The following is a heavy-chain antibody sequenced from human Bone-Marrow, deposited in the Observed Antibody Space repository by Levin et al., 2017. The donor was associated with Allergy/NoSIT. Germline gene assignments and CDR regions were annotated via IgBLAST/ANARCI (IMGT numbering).Heavy chain of an antibody. V-gene: IGHV4-59*08. CDR2: IHYSGTT. CDR3: ARHTGGWRGEVDY. J-gene: IGHJ4*02. CDR1: GGSISNYY. D-gene: IGHD6-19*01. Sequence: SETLSLTCTVSGGSISNYYWSWIRQPPGKRLEWIGYIHYSGTTNSNPSLRSRVTLSLDTSKNHFSVKLSSVTAADTAVYYCARHTGGWRGEVDYWGQGTLVTVSS.